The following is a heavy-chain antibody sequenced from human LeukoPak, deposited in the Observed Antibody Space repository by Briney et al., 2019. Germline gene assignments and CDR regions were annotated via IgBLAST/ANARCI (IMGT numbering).Heavy chain of an antibody. D-gene: IGHD2-2*01. V-gene: IGHV1-18*01. CDR3: ARGEVSASLYYFDF. CDR2: VSGYTGNT. Sequence: ASLKVSCKTSGYTFTTSGVSWVRQAPGQGLEWMGWVSGYTGNTNYAERFQGRVTMTTDTSTTTVYMELTSLRSDDTAVYYCARGEVSASLYYFDFWGQGTLVTVS. CDR1: GYTFTTSG. J-gene: IGHJ4*02.